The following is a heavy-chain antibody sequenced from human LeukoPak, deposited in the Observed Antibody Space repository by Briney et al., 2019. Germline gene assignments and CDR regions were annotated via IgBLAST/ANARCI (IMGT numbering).Heavy chain of an antibody. CDR2: VSNSGLTT. J-gene: IGHJ6*03. Sequence: GGSLRLSCAASGFTFNNFGMNWVRQAPGKGLEWVSTVSNSGLTTYYADSVKGRFSISRDNSRSILSLEMNSLRPEDTAVYYCAKDKKAVAGRYYYMDVWGKGTTVTVSS. V-gene: IGHV3-23*01. CDR3: AKDKKAVAGRYYYMDV. D-gene: IGHD6-19*01. CDR1: GFTFNNFG.